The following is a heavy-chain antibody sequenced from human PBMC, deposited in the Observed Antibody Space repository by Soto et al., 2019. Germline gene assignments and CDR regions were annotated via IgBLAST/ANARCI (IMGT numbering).Heavy chain of an antibody. Sequence: GESLKISCRGSGYDFNTNWFGWVRQLPGRGLEWVGIMYPGDSDTRYNPSLQGHVTLSVDVTVSTAFLQWRSLETSDTGMYFCARLPRDCNQPRSYYADLWGRGTQVTVSS. CDR3: ARLPRDCNQPRSYYADL. CDR2: MYPGDSDT. CDR1: GYDFNTNW. V-gene: IGHV5-51*01. J-gene: IGHJ5*02. D-gene: IGHD3-10*01.